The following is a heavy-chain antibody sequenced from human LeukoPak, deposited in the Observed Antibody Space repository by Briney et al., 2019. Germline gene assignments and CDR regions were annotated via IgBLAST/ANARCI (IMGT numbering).Heavy chain of an antibody. V-gene: IGHV3-30*02. Sequence: GGSLRLSCAAPGFTFSSYGMHWVRQAPGKGLEWVAFIRYDGSNKYYADSVKGRFTISRDNSKNTLYLQMNRLRAEDTAVYYCARVGIAAAGTNYWGQGTLVTVSS. CDR2: IRYDGSNK. CDR1: GFTFSSYG. D-gene: IGHD6-13*01. CDR3: ARVGIAAAGTNY. J-gene: IGHJ4*02.